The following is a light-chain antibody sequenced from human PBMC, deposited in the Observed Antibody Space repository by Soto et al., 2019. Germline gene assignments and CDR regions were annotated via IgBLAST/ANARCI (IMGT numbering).Light chain of an antibody. V-gene: IGLV8-61*01. J-gene: IGLJ2*01. CDR2: STN. Sequence: QTVVTQEPWCSVSPGRTVTLTCGLSSGSVSTRYYPSWYQQTPGQAPRTLIYSTNTRSSGVPDRFSGSILGNKAALTITGAQADDESDYYCVLYMGSGIWVFGGGTKLTVL. CDR1: SGSVSTRYY. CDR3: VLYMGSGIWV.